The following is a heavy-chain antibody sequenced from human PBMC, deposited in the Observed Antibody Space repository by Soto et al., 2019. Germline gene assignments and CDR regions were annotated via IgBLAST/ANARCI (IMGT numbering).Heavy chain of an antibody. J-gene: IGHJ4*02. V-gene: IGHV3-33*01. CDR3: ARDPSLRDYEGDH. D-gene: IGHD4-17*01. CDR2: VWYDNSNK. CDR1: GFMFSDYG. Sequence: PGGSLRLSCAASGFMFSDYGMHWGLQAPGKGLEWVAVVWYDNSNKYYAASVRGRFTISRDNSKHTLYLQMNSLRGEDTAVYFWARDPSLRDYEGDHCGQGTLVTVAS.